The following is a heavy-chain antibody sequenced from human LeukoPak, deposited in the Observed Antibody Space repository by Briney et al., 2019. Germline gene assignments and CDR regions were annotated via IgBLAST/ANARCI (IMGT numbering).Heavy chain of an antibody. CDR3: ANLFFVVAASPSDY. V-gene: IGHV3-23*01. CDR1: GFAFSNYA. Sequence: PGGSLRLSCAASGFAFSNYAMSWVRQAPGKGLEWVSTISDSGDSTYYADSVKGRFTISRDNSKNTLYLQMNSLRAEDTAVYYCANLFFVVAASPSDYWGQGTLVTVSS. D-gene: IGHD2-15*01. CDR2: ISDSGDST. J-gene: IGHJ4*02.